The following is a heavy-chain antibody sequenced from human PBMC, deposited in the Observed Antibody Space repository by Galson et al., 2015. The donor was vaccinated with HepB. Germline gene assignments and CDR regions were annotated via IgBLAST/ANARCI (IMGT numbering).Heavy chain of an antibody. J-gene: IGHJ4*02. CDR1: GFTFSSYW. CDR2: IKQDGSEK. Sequence: SLRLSCAASGFTFSSYWMSWVRQAPGKGLEWVANIKQDGSEKYYVDSVKGRFTISRDNAKNSLYLQMNSLRAEDTAVYYCAREIVEMATTDFDYWGQGTLVTVSS. CDR3: AREIVEMATTDFDY. V-gene: IGHV3-7*01. D-gene: IGHD5-24*01.